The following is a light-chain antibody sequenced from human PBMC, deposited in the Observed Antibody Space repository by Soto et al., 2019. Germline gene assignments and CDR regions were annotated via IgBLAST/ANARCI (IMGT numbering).Light chain of an antibody. Sequence: QSALTQPPSASGSPGQSVTISCTGTSSDVGGYNYVSWYQQHPGNAPKLMIYEVSKRPSGVPDRFSGSKSGNTASLTVSGLQAEDEADYYCSSYAGSNNFRYVFGTGTKVTVL. V-gene: IGLV2-8*01. CDR3: SSYAGSNNFRYV. CDR1: SSDVGGYNY. J-gene: IGLJ1*01. CDR2: EVS.